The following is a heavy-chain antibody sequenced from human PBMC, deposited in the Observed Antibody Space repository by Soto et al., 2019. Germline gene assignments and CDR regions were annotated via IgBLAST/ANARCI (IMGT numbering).Heavy chain of an antibody. Sequence: EVQLVESGGGLVQPGGSLRLSCAASGFTFSNAWMSWVRQAPGKGLEWVGRIKSKTDGGTTDYAAPVKGRFTISRDDSKNTLYLQMNSLKTEDTAVYYCTTDRCSSTSCSDYWGQGTLVTVSS. D-gene: IGHD2-2*01. CDR3: TTDRCSSTSCSDY. V-gene: IGHV3-15*01. CDR1: GFTFSNAW. J-gene: IGHJ4*02. CDR2: IKSKTDGGTT.